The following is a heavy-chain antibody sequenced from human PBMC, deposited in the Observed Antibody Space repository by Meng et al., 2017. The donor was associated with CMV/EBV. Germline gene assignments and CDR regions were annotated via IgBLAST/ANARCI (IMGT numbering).Heavy chain of an antibody. D-gene: IGHD2-2*01. J-gene: IGHJ6*02. V-gene: IGHV3-30*02. CDR1: GFTFSSYG. CDR2: IRYDGSNK. Sequence: LSLTGAASGFTFSSYGMHWVRQAPGKGLEWVAFIRYDGSNKYYADSVKGRFTISRDNSKNTLYLQMNSLRAEDTAVYYCAKDLYNVIVVVPAARFDYYYGMDVWGQGTTVTVSS. CDR3: AKDLYNVIVVVPAARFDYYYGMDV.